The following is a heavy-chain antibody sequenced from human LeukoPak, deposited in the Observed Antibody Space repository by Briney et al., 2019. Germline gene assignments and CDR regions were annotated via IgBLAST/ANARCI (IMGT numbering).Heavy chain of an antibody. CDR3: ARGPPASRGVPFDY. V-gene: IGHV3-53*01. Sequence: GGSLRLSCAASGFTVSSNYMSWVRQAPGKGLEWVSVIYSGGSTYYADSVKGRFTISRDNSKNTLYLQMNSLRAEDTAVYYCARGPPASRGVPFDYWGQGTLVTVSS. CDR2: IYSGGST. CDR1: GFTVSSNY. J-gene: IGHJ4*02. D-gene: IGHD3-10*01.